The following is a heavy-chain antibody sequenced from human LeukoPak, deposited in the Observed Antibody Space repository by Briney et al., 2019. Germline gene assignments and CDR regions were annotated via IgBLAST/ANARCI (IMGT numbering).Heavy chain of an antibody. CDR1: GFTFTDYA. J-gene: IGHJ4*02. CDR3: ARAAAGLPFDY. V-gene: IGHV3-64*01. CDR2: ISSNGGST. Sequence: GGSLRLSCAASGFTFTDYAMHWVRQAPGKGLEYVSVISSNGGSTYYANSVKGRFTISRDNSKNTLYLQMGSLRAEDMALYYCARAAAGLPFDYWGQGTLVTVSS. D-gene: IGHD6-13*01.